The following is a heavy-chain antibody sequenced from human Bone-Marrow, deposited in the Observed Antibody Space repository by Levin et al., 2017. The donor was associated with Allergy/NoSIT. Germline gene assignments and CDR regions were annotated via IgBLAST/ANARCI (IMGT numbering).Heavy chain of an antibody. Sequence: PGESLKISCAASGFTFSSYAMHWVRQAPGKGLEWVAVISYDGSNKYYADSVKGRFTISRDNSKNTLYLQMNSLRAEDTAVYYCAREWDLGWFDPWGQGTLVTVSS. CDR2: ISYDGSNK. D-gene: IGHD1-26*01. CDR3: AREWDLGWFDP. CDR1: GFTFSSYA. J-gene: IGHJ5*02. V-gene: IGHV3-30-3*01.